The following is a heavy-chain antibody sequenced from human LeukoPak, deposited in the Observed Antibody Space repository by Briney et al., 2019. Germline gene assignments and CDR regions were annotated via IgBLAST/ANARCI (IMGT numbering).Heavy chain of an antibody. V-gene: IGHV1-2*02. CDR3: ARIGYNHYFDY. Sequence: ASVKVSCKASGYTFTDYYLHWVRQAPGQGLEWMGWINPNSGGTNYAQTFQGRVAMTRDTSITTAYLELSRLRSDDTAVYYCARIGYNHYFDYWGQGTLVTVSS. CDR2: INPNSGGT. J-gene: IGHJ4*02. CDR1: GYTFTDYY. D-gene: IGHD5-24*01.